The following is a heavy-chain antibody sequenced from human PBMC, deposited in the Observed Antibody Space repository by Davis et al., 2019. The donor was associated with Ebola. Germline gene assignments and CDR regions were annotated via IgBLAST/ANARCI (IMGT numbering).Heavy chain of an antibody. CDR1: GFSFSNYW. Sequence: GESLKISCIVSGFSFSNYWMCWVRQAPGKGLEWVANINQDGSGKYYVDSVKGRFTISRDNVENSLYLQINSLRAEDTAVYYCAREDQYNTFDYWGQGALVTVSS. CDR3: AREDQYNTFDY. CDR2: INQDGSGK. J-gene: IGHJ4*02. V-gene: IGHV3-7*01. D-gene: IGHD1-1*01.